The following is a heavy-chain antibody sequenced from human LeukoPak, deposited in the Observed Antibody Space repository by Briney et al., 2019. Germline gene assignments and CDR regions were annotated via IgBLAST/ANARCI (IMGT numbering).Heavy chain of an antibody. CDR3: PSRGWSDYYYYHYMDV. CDR2: IRQDAGEK. J-gene: IGHJ6*03. Sequence: GGSLRLSCAVSGFTFTSFWMNWVRQAPGNGPEWVASIRQDAGEKYYVDSVKGRFTISRDNDKNSLFLHMSSLRAEDTAVYYCPSRGWSDYYYYHYMDVWGKGTTVTVSS. CDR1: GFTFTSFW. V-gene: IGHV3-7*01. D-gene: IGHD6-19*01.